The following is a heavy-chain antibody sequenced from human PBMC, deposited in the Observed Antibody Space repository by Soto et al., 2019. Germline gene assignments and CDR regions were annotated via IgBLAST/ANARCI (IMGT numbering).Heavy chain of an antibody. J-gene: IGHJ6*02. CDR1: GGSISSYY. CDR2: IYYSGST. CDR3: AREGFDSSHYYGMDV. D-gene: IGHD3-22*01. Sequence: ETLSLTCTVSGGSISSYYWSWIRQPPGKGLEWIGYIYYSGSTNYNPSLKSRVTISVDTSKNQFSLKLSSVTAADTAVYYCAREGFDSSHYYGMDVWGQGTTVTVSS. V-gene: IGHV4-59*01.